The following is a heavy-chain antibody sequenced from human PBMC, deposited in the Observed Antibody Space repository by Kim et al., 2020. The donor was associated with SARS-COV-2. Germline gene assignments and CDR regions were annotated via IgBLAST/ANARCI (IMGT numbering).Heavy chain of an antibody. CDR1: GYTFTSYA. CDR2: INAGNGNT. Sequence: ASVKVSCKASGYTFTSYAMHWVRQAPGQRLEWMGWINAGNGNTKYSQKFQGRVTITRDTSASTAYMELSSLRSEDTAVYYCARSLFGDYYYYYGMDVWGQGTTVTVSS. V-gene: IGHV1-3*01. J-gene: IGHJ6*02. D-gene: IGHD4-17*01. CDR3: ARSLFGDYYYYYGMDV.